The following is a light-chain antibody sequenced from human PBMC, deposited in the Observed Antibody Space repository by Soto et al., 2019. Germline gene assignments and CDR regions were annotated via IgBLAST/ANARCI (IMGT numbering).Light chain of an antibody. V-gene: IGKV1-5*03. Sequence: DIQMTQSPSTLSASVGYRFTITCRASQSISSWLAWYQQKPGKAPKLLIYKASSLESGVPSRFSGSGSGTEFTLTISSLQPDDFATYYCQQYNSYPGTFGQGTTGDIK. CDR1: QSISSW. J-gene: IGKJ1*01. CDR3: QQYNSYPGT. CDR2: KAS.